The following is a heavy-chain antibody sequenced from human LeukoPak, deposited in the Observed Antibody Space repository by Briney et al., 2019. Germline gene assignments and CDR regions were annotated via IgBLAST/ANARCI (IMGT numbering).Heavy chain of an antibody. CDR2: IPYSGST. V-gene: IGHV4-59*08. J-gene: IGHJ4*02. CDR1: GGSTSTYH. CDR3: ARHSDGSYSTFDY. D-gene: IGHD1-26*01. Sequence: SETLSLTCTVSGGSTSTYHWSWIRQPPGKGLQWIGYIPYSGSTNYNPSLRSRVTISVDTSKNQFSLKLSSVTAADTAVYYCARHSDGSYSTFDYWGQGTLVTVSS.